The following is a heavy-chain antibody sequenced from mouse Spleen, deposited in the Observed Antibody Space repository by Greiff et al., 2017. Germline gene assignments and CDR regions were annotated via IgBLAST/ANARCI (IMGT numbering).Heavy chain of an antibody. V-gene: IGHV3-2*02. J-gene: IGHJ1*01. CDR3: ARGYVYWYFDV. CDR1: GYSITSDYA. Sequence: EVKLVESGPGLVKPSQSLSLTCTVTGYSITSDYAWNWIRQFPGNKLEWMGYISYSGSTSYNPSLKSRISITRDTSKNQFFLQLNSVTTEDTATYYCARGYVYWYFDVWGAGTTVTVSS. D-gene: IGHD2-2*01. CDR2: ISYSGST.